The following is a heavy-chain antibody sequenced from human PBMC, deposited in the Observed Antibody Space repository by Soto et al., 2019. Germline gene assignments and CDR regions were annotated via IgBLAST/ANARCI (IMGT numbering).Heavy chain of an antibody. J-gene: IGHJ4*02. V-gene: IGHV3-23*01. Sequence: EVQLLESGGGLVQPGGSLRLSCAASGFTFSSYAMSWVRQAPGKGLEWVSAISGSGAGTYYGDSVKGRFTISRDNSKNTLYLQMSSLRAEDTAMYYCAKGSDFGGNFVGLFDCWGQGTLVTVSS. D-gene: IGHD2-21*02. CDR1: GFTFSSYA. CDR3: AKGSDFGGNFVGLFDC. CDR2: ISGSGAGT.